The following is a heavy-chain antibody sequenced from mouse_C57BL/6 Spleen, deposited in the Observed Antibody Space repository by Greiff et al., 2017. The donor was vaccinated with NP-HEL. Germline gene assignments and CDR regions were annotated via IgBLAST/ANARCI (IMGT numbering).Heavy chain of an antibody. D-gene: IGHD2-5*01. Sequence: DVHLVESGGGLVKPGGSLKLSCAASGFTFSSYAMSWVRQTPEKRLEWVATISDGGSYTYYPDNVKGRFTISRDNAKNNLYLQMSHLKSEDTAMYYCARDRGYYSNLYAMDYWGQGTSVTVSS. CDR3: ARDRGYYSNLYAMDY. J-gene: IGHJ4*01. CDR1: GFTFSSYA. V-gene: IGHV5-4*01. CDR2: ISDGGSYT.